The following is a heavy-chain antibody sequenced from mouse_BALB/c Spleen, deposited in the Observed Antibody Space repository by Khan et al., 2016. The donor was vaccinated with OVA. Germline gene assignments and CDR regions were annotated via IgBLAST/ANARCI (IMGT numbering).Heavy chain of an antibody. D-gene: IGHD1-1*01. J-gene: IGHJ4*01. CDR2: ISYRGST. V-gene: IGHV3-2*02. Sequence: EVELVESGPGLVKPSQSLSLTCTVTGYSITSNYAWNWIRQFPGNKLEWMGYISYRGSTNYNPSLQSRISITRDTSKNQFFLQLNSVTTVDTATYYCARGNYYGYAMDYWGQGTSITVSS. CDR1: GYSITSNYA. CDR3: ARGNYYGYAMDY.